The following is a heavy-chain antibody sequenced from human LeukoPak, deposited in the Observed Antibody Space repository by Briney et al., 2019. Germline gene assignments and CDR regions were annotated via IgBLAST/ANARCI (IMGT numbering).Heavy chain of an antibody. V-gene: IGHV3-48*01. J-gene: IGHJ5*02. Sequence: GGSLRLSCAASGFTFSSYSMNWVRQAPGKGLEWVSYISRSSSTIYYADSVKGRFTISRDNAKNSLYLQMNSLRAEDTAVYYCARDIVVVVAATKGLLWFDPWGQGTLVTVSS. CDR2: ISRSSSTI. D-gene: IGHD2-15*01. CDR3: ARDIVVVVAATKGLLWFDP. CDR1: GFTFSSYS.